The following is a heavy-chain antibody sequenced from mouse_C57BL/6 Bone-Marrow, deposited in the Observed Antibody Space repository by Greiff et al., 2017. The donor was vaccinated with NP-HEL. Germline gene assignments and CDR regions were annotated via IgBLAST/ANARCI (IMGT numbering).Heavy chain of an antibody. J-gene: IGHJ3*01. CDR1: GFNIKDDY. Sequence: VHVKQSGAELVRPGASVKLSCTASGFNIKDDYMHWVKQRPEQGLEWIGWIDPENGDTEYASKFQGKATITADTSSNTAYLQLSSLTSEDTAVYYCTGSAWFAYWGQGTLVTVSA. V-gene: IGHV14-4*01. CDR2: IDPENGDT. CDR3: TGSAWFAY.